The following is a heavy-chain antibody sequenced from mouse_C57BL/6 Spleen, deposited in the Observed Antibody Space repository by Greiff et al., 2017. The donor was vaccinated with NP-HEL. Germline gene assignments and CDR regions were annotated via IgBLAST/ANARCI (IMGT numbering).Heavy chain of an antibody. CDR1: GFTFSSYA. CDR3: ARDPGNYRYYFDY. D-gene: IGHD2-1*01. CDR2: ISDGGSYT. V-gene: IGHV5-4*01. J-gene: IGHJ2*01. Sequence: EVKLMESGGGLVKPGGSLKLSCAASGFTFSSYAMSWVRQTPEKRLEWVATISDGGSYTSYPDNVKGRFTISRDNAKNNLYLQMSHLKSEDPAMYYCARDPGNYRYYFDYWGQGTTLTVSS.